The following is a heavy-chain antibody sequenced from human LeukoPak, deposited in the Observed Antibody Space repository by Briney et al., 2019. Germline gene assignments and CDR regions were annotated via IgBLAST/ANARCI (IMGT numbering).Heavy chain of an antibody. CDR3: AKDRYSSSWYATTFDY. CDR2: ISGSGGST. Sequence: GGSLRLSCAASGFTFSSYGMSWVRQAPGRGLEWVSAISGSGGSTYYADSVKGRFTISRDNSKNTLYLQMNSLRAEDTAVYYCAKDRYSSSWYATTFDYWGQGTLVTVSS. D-gene: IGHD6-13*01. CDR1: GFTFSSYG. J-gene: IGHJ4*02. V-gene: IGHV3-23*01.